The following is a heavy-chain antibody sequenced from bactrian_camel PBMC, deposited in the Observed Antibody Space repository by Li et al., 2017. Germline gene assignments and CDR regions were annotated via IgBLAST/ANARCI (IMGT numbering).Heavy chain of an antibody. CDR2: IRRDGDE. J-gene: IGHJ4*01. CDR1: GYSSSRHC. D-gene: IGHD1*01. V-gene: IGHV3S31*01. Sequence: VQLVESGGGSVQAGGSLRLSCTHFGYSSSRHCMGWFRQAPGKAREGIAGIRRDGDEYYADSVKGRFTISKDNAKNTLYLEMNSLKPEDTAMYYCAADIGDCWNPYNNYWGQGTQVT. CDR3: AADIGDCWNPYNNY.